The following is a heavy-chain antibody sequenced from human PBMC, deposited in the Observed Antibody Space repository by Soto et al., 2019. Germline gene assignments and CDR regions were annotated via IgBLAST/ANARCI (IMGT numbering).Heavy chain of an antibody. CDR2: ISYDGSNK. J-gene: IGHJ3*02. CDR3: ARVAVWFGEYHGAFDI. D-gene: IGHD3-10*01. CDR1: GFPFSSYA. V-gene: IGHV3-30-3*01. Sequence: PGGSLRLSCAASGFPFSSYAMHLVRQSPGKGLEWVAVISYDGSNKYYADSVKGRFTISRDNSKNTLYLQMNSLRAEDTAVYYCARVAVWFGEYHGAFDIWGQGTMVTLSS.